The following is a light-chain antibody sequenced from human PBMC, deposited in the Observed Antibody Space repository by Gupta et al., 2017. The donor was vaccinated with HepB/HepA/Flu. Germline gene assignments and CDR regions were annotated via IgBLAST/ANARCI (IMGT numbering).Light chain of an antibody. V-gene: IGLV1-40*01. Sequence: QSFLTQPPSVSGAPGQRVTITCNGSSSNIGAVNHVPWYQQFPGTAPKIPIYAYSKRPSGVPDRFSGSKSGTSASLAITGLQAEDEADYYCQSFDNSLRGSVFGTGTKVTVL. CDR1: SSNIGAVNH. J-gene: IGLJ1*01. CDR2: AYS. CDR3: QSFDNSLRGSV.